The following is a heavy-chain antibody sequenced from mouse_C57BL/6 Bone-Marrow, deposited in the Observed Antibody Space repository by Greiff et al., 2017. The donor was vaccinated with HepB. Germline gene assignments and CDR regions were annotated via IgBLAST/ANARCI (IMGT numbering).Heavy chain of an antibody. V-gene: IGHV5-6*01. CDR1: GFTFSSYG. CDR3: ARFGVTTVVFDY. D-gene: IGHD1-1*01. Sequence: EVQLQESGGDLVKPGGSLKLSCAASGFTFSSYGMSWVRQTPDKRLEWVATISSGGSYTYYPDSVKGRFTISRDNAKNTLYLQMSSLKSEDTAMYYCARFGVTTVVFDYWGQGTTLTVSS. J-gene: IGHJ2*01. CDR2: ISSGGSYT.